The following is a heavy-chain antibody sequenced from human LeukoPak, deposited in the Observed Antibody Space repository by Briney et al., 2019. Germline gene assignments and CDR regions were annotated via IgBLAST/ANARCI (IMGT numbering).Heavy chain of an antibody. V-gene: IGHV4-59*01. CDR2: IYYSGST. Sequence: PSETLSLTCTVSGGSISSYYWSWIRQPPGKGLEWIGYIYYSGSTNYNPSLKSRVTISVDTSKNQFSLKLSSVTAADTAMYYCARAPSTRLNFDYWGQGTLVTVSS. CDR3: ARAPSTRLNFDY. CDR1: GGSISSYY. J-gene: IGHJ4*02.